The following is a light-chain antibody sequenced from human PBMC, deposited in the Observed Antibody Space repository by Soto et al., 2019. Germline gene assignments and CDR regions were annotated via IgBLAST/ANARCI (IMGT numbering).Light chain of an antibody. CDR3: AAWDDSLNVV. CDR1: SSNIGSNT. V-gene: IGLV1-44*01. J-gene: IGLJ2*01. CDR2: SNS. Sequence: QCVLTQPPSASGTPGQRVTISCSGSSSNIGSNTVNWYQQLPGTAPKLLVYSNSQRPSGVPDRFSGSKSGTSASLAISGLQSEDEADYYCAAWDDSLNVVFGGGTKLTVL.